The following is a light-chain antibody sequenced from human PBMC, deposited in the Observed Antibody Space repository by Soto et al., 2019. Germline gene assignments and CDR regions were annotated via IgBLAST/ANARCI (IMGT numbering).Light chain of an antibody. V-gene: IGLV2-14*01. CDR2: EVT. Sequence: QSVLAQPTSASGTPGQKITISCTGSSSDVGGYNFVSWYQHHPGKAPKLILYEVTTRPSGVSSRFSGSKSGNTASLTISGLQADDEANYYCSSYTSSNTPYVFGTGTKVTVL. CDR1: SSDVGGYNF. CDR3: SSYTSSNTPYV. J-gene: IGLJ1*01.